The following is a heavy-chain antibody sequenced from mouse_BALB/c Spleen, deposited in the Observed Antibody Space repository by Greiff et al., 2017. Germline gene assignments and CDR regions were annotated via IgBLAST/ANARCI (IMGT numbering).Heavy chain of an antibody. V-gene: IGHV5-12-1*01. J-gene: IGHJ2*01. Sequence: EVKVVESGGGLVKPGGSLKLSCAASGFAFSSYDMSWVRQTPEKRLEWVAYISSGGGSTYYPDTVKGRFTISRDNAKNTLYLQMSSLKSEDTAMYYCARGDYFDYWGQGTTLTVSS. CDR1: GFAFSSYD. CDR3: ARGDYFDY. CDR2: ISSGGGST.